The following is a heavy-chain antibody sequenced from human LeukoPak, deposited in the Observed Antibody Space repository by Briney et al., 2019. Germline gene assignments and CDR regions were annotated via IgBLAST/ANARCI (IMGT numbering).Heavy chain of an antibody. Sequence: GGSLRLSCAASGFTFSSYSMNWVRQAPGKGLEWVAVISYDGSNKYYADSVKGRFTISKDNSKNTLYLQMNSLRAEDTAVYYCATFYYDTSGYGGNAFDIWGQGTMVTVSS. D-gene: IGHD3-22*01. J-gene: IGHJ3*02. V-gene: IGHV3-30*03. CDR3: ATFYYDTSGYGGNAFDI. CDR1: GFTFSSYS. CDR2: ISYDGSNK.